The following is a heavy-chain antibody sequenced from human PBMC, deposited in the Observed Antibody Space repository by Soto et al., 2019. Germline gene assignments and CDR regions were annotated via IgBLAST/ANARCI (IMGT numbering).Heavy chain of an antibody. CDR1: GFAFDIYA. V-gene: IGHV3-23*01. CDR2: ISGNGAST. D-gene: IGHD5-12*01. CDR3: ARLGGYSGYDPFDY. J-gene: IGHJ4*02. Sequence: GGSLRLSCAASGFAFDIYAMGWVRQAPGKGLEWVSVISGNGASTYYPESVKGRFTISRDISKNTLFLQMSSLRAEDTAVYYCARLGGYSGYDPFDYWGQGTLVTVSS.